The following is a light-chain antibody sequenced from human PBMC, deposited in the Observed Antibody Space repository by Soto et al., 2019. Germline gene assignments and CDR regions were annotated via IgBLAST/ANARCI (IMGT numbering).Light chain of an antibody. CDR2: GAS. CDR1: QRVSSSY. Sequence: EIVLTQYPGTLSLSPGERATLSCRASQRVSSSYLAWYHQKPGQAPRLLMYGASSRDTGIPDRFSGSGSGTDFTLTISRLEPEDFAVYYCQQYGSSPPWTFGQGTKLEIK. V-gene: IGKV3-20*01. J-gene: IGKJ2*01. CDR3: QQYGSSPPWT.